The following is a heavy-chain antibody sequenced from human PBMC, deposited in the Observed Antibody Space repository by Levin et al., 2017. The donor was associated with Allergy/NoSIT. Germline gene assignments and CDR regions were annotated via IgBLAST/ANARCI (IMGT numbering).Heavy chain of an antibody. J-gene: IGHJ6*02. Sequence: AGESLKISCAASGFTLGSYAMNWVRQAPGKGLEWVSTISGSGAGTYYADSVKGRFTVSRDNSKNMLYLQMNSLRAEDTAVYYCAKDTVTSMFYYYGMDVWGQGTTVTVSS. D-gene: IGHD4-17*01. CDR3: AKDTVTSMFYYYGMDV. V-gene: IGHV3-23*01. CDR2: ISGSGAGT. CDR1: GFTLGSYA.